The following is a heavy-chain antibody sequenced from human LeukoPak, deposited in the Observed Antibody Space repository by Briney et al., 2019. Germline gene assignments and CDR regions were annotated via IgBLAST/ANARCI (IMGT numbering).Heavy chain of an antibody. CDR1: GGSFSGYY. CDR3: ARSGPSSWYVRSRRDFDY. J-gene: IGHJ4*02. CDR2: INHSGST. D-gene: IGHD6-13*01. V-gene: IGHV4-34*01. Sequence: PSETLSLTCAVYGGSFSGYYWSWIRQPPGKGLEWIGEINHSGSTSYNPSLKSRVTISVDTSKNQFSLKLSSVTAADTAVYYCARSGPSSWYVRSRRDFDYWGQGTLVTVSS.